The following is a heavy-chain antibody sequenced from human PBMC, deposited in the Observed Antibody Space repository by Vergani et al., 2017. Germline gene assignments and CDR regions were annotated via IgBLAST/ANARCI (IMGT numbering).Heavy chain of an antibody. CDR2: IIPIFGTA. J-gene: IGHJ6*02. V-gene: IGHV1-69*12. CDR1: GGTFSSYA. Sequence: QVQLVQSGAEVKKPGSSVKVSCKASGGTFSSYAISWVRQAPGQGLEWMGGIIPIFGTANYAQKFQGRVTITADESTSTAYMELSSLRSEDTAVYYCARSNSGSYYGGNYSYYGMDVWGQGTTVTVSS. D-gene: IGHD1-26*01. CDR3: ARSNSGSYYGGNYSYYGMDV.